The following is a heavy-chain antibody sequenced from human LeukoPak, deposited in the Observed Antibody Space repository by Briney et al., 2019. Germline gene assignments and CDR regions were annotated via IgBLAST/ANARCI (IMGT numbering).Heavy chain of an antibody. V-gene: IGHV3-23*01. D-gene: IGHD3-10*01. J-gene: IGHJ4*02. CDR3: AKGVRLWFAFYFDH. Sequence: GGSLRLSCAASGFNLGNYAMSWFRQAPGKGLEWVSAISGNGFNTYYADSVKGRFTISGESSGNTLSLQMHNLRAEDTAVYYCAKGVRLWFAFYFDHWGQGTLVTVSS. CDR1: GFNLGNYA. CDR2: ISGNGFNT.